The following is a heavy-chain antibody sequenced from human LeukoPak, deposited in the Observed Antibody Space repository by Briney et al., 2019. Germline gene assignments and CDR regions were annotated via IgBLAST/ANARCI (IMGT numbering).Heavy chain of an antibody. D-gene: IGHD6-19*01. J-gene: IGHJ4*02. CDR1: GYTFTGYY. V-gene: IGHV1-2*02. Sequence: SVKVSCKASGYTFTGYYMHWVRQAPGQGLEWMGWINPNSGGTNYAQKFQGRVTMTRDTSISTAYMELSRLRSDDTAVYYCARDFYAGAVTGPTFDYWGQGTLVTVSS. CDR2: INPNSGGT. CDR3: ARDFYAGAVTGPTFDY.